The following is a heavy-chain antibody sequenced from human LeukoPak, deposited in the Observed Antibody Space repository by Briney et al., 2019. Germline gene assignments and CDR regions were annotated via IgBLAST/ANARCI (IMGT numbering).Heavy chain of an antibody. CDR3: ARTDGSGSYYNQNFDY. V-gene: IGHV4-39*01. Sequence: SETLSLTCTVSGGSISSSSYYWGWIRQPPGKGLEWIGSIYYSGSTYYNPSLKSRVTISVDMSKNQFSLKLSSVTAADTAVYYCARTDGSGSYYNQNFDYWGQGTLVTVSS. J-gene: IGHJ4*02. CDR2: IYYSGST. CDR1: GGSISSSSYY. D-gene: IGHD3-10*01.